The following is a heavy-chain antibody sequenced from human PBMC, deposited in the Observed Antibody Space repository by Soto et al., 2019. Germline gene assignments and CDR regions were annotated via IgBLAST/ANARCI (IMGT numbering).Heavy chain of an antibody. D-gene: IGHD3-10*01. CDR1: GYTFTGYY. CDR2: INPNSGGT. CDR3: ARGYYGSGSYSFFYYYYYGMDV. V-gene: IGHV1-2*04. Sequence: ASVKVSCKASGYTFTGYYMHWVRQAPGQGLEWMGWINPNSGGTNYAQKFQGWVTMTRDTSTSTAYMELRSLRSDDAAVYYCARGYYGSGSYSFFYYYYYGMDVWGQGTTVTVSS. J-gene: IGHJ6*02.